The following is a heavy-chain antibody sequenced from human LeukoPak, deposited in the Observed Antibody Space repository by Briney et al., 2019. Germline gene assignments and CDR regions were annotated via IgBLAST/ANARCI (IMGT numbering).Heavy chain of an antibody. Sequence: PSETLSLTCTVSGGSISSSSYYWGWIRQPPGTGLEWIGSIYYSGSTYYNPSLKSRVTISVDTSKNQFSLKLSSVTAADTAVYYCGGEVDFDYWGQGTLVTVSS. V-gene: IGHV4-39*01. CDR3: GGEVDFDY. CDR2: IYYSGST. CDR1: GGSISSSSYY. J-gene: IGHJ4*02. D-gene: IGHD3-16*01.